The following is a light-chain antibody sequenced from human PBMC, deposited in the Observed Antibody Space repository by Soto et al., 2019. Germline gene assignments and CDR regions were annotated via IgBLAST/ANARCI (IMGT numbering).Light chain of an antibody. Sequence: DIQLTQSPSFLSASVGDRVTITCRASQGISSYLAWYQQKPGKAPKLLIYAASTLQSGVPSRFSGSGSGTEFILTISSLQPEDFATYSCQHLDSYSTFGQGTRLEIK. CDR3: QHLDSYST. CDR1: QGISSY. J-gene: IGKJ5*01. CDR2: AAS. V-gene: IGKV1-9*01.